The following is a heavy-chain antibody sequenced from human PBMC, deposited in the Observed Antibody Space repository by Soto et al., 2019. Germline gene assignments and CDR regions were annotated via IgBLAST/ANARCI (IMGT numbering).Heavy chain of an antibody. Sequence: XGSLRLSCSAAGVTFSTYWIDWVRQTPGKGLEWVANINQDGSEKNYVDSVKGRFTIYRDNAKNSLYLQMSSLTAEDSALYYCSRSLDYWGQGTLVTVSS. CDR1: GVTFSTYW. CDR2: INQDGSEK. CDR3: SRSLDY. V-gene: IGHV3-7*01. J-gene: IGHJ4*02.